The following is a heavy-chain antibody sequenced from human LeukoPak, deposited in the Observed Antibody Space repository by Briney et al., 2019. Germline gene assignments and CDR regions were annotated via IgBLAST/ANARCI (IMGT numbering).Heavy chain of an antibody. CDR2: IKQDGSEK. CDR3: VRDGGTDWYDP. CDR1: GFSVSDYW. V-gene: IGHV3-7*01. J-gene: IGHJ5*02. Sequence: GGSLRLSCAASGFSVSDYWMTWVRQAPGKGLEWVANIKQDGSEKTYVDSVKGRFTISRDNARNSLYLQMNSLRVEDTAMYYCVRDGGTDWYDPWGQGTLVTVFS. D-gene: IGHD3-16*01.